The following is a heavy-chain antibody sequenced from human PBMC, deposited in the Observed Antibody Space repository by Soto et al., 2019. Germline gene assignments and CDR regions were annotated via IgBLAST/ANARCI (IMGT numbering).Heavy chain of an antibody. CDR3: ARDGSYCSGGSCYSEPYYYGMDV. J-gene: IGHJ6*04. V-gene: IGHV3-33*01. Sequence: QVQLVESGGGVVQPGRSLRLSCAASGFTFSSYGMHWVRQAPGKGLEWVAVIWYDGSNKYYADSVKGRFTISRDNSKNTLYLQMKSLRAEDTAVYYCARDGSYCSGGSCYSEPYYYGMDVWGAGTTVTVSS. D-gene: IGHD2-15*01. CDR1: GFTFSSYG. CDR2: IWYDGSNK.